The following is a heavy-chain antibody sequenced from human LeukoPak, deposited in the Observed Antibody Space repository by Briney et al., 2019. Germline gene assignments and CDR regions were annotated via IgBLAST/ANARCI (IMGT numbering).Heavy chain of an antibody. CDR2: ISSSSSYI. J-gene: IGHJ3*02. V-gene: IGHV3-21*01. CDR3: AKSIYWSGGSCYSGYAFDI. Sequence: GGSLRLSCAASGFTFSSYSMNWVRQAPGKGLEWVSSISSSSSYIYYADSVKGRFTISRDNAKNSLYLQMNSLRAEDTAVYYCAKSIYWSGGSCYSGYAFDIWGQGTMVTVSS. CDR1: GFTFSSYS. D-gene: IGHD2-15*01.